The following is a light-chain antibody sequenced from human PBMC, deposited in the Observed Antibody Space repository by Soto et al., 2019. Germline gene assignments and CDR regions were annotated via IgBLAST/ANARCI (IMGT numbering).Light chain of an antibody. V-gene: IGKV3D-11*03. Sequence: EILMTQSPATLPVSPGDRATLSCRASQNIISKLAWYQQKPGQAPRLVIYDIFTRATGVPTRISGSGSGTEFTLTISRLEPEDYAVYYCQQRSNWHRLTFGGGTKVDIK. J-gene: IGKJ4*01. CDR3: QQRSNWHRLT. CDR1: QNIISK. CDR2: DIF.